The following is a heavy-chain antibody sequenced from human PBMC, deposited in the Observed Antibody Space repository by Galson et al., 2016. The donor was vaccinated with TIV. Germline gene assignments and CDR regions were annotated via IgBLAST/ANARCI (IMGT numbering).Heavy chain of an antibody. J-gene: IGHJ6*02. CDR1: GFTFSGHG. Sequence: SLRLSCAASGFTFSGHGMNWVRQAPGTGLEWVSSITNSGDNIYYSDSMKGRFTISRDNAKTTLYLTLHSLMAGDTAVYYCARIIGYWVGYYTMDVWGQGTTVTVSS. D-gene: IGHD2-8*02. V-gene: IGHV3-21*01. CDR2: ITNSGDNI. CDR3: ARIIGYWVGYYTMDV.